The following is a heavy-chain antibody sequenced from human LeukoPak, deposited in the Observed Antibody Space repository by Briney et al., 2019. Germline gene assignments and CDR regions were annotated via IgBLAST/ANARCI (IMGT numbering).Heavy chain of an antibody. D-gene: IGHD3-3*01. V-gene: IGHV3-7*01. CDR2: IKQDGSEK. CDR3: SEDQYYEFWSCYPSY. CDR1: GFTFSSYW. Sequence: PGGSLRLSCAASGFTFSSYWMSWVRQAPGKGLEWVANIKQDGSEKYYVDSVKGRFTISRDNAKNSLYLQMNSLRAEDTAVYYCSEDQYYEFWSCYPSYWGQGTLVTVSS. J-gene: IGHJ4*01.